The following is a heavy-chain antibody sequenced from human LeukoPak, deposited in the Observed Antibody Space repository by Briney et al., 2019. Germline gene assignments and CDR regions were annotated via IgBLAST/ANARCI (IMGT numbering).Heavy chain of an antibody. CDR3: ARDTSVGDIAWWFDP. CDR1: GYTFTSYY. J-gene: IGHJ5*02. V-gene: IGHV1-8*02. Sequence: ASVKVSCKASGYTFTSYYMHWVRQATGQGLERMGWMNPNSGNTGYAQKFQGRVTMTRNTSISTAYMELSSLRSEDTAVYYCARDTSVGDIAWWFDPWGQGTLVSVSS. CDR2: MNPNSGNT. D-gene: IGHD3-10*01.